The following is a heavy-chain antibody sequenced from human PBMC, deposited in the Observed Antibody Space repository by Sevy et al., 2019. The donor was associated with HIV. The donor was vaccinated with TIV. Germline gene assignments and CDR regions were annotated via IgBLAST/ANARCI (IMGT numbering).Heavy chain of an antibody. CDR2: MNPNSGNT. J-gene: IGHJ6*02. Sequence: ASVKVYCKASGYTFTSYDIDWVRQATGQGLEWMGWMNPNSGNTGYAQKFQGRVTMTRNTSISTAYMELSSLRSEDTAVYYCARLPYDFWSGYYNPYYYYGMDVWGQGTTVTVSS. V-gene: IGHV1-8*01. CDR1: GYTFTSYD. CDR3: ARLPYDFWSGYYNPYYYYGMDV. D-gene: IGHD3-3*01.